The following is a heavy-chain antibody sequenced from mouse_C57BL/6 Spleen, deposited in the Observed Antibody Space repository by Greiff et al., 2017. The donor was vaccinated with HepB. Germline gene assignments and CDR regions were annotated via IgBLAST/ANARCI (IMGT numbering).Heavy chain of an antibody. V-gene: IGHV5-12*01. J-gene: IGHJ4*01. CDR1: GFTFSDYY. CDR3: ARHLYYYGSSSDYDAMDY. Sequence: EVKLQESGGGLVQPGGSLKLSCAASGFTFSDYYMYWVRQTPEKRLEWVAYISNGGGSTYYPDTVKGRFTISRDNAKNTLYLQMSRLKSEDTAMYYCARHLYYYGSSSDYDAMDYWGQGTSVTVSS. CDR2: ISNGGGST. D-gene: IGHD1-1*01.